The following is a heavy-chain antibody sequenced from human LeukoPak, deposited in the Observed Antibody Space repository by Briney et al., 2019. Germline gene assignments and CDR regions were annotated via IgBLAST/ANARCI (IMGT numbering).Heavy chain of an antibody. V-gene: IGHV3-66*01. CDR1: GFRVSNDY. J-gene: IGHJ4*02. D-gene: IGHD3-16*01. CDR3: AKANSYDSYYFDY. CDR2: IFAGGSA. Sequence: GSLRLSCAASGFRVSNDYMAWVRQAPGKGLEWVSFIFAGGSAYYADSVKGRFTISRDRSKHTLSLQMNSLRAEDTAVYYCAKANSYDSYYFDYWGQGALVTVSS.